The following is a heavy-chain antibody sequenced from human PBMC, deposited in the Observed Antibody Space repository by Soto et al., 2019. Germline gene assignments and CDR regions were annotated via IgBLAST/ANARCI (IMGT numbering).Heavy chain of an antibody. CDR1: GYTFTSYY. J-gene: IGHJ6*03. D-gene: IGHD3-3*01. CDR2: INPSGGST. CDR3: ARGSGDDFWSGYYYYYYYMDV. V-gene: IGHV1-46*03. Sequence: ASVKVSCEASGYTFTSYYMHWVRQAPGQGLEWMGIINPSGGSTSYAQKFQGRVTMTRDTSTSTVYMELSSLRSEDTAVYYCARGSGDDFWSGYYYYYYYMDVWGKGTTVTVSS.